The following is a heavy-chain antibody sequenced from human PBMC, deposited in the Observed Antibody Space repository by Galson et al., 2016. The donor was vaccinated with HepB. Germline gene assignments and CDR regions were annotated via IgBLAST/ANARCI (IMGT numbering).Heavy chain of an antibody. V-gene: IGHV3-23*01. CDR1: GFTFSSYA. Sequence: SLRLSCAASGFTFSSYAMTWVRQPPGKGLEWVSGISASGGRTYYTDSVKGQFTISRDNSKNTLYLQMNSLRAEDTAEYYCAKHYDLWSDHEPFDYWGQGTPVTVSS. D-gene: IGHD3-3*01. CDR3: AKHYDLWSDHEPFDY. CDR2: ISASGGRT. J-gene: IGHJ4*02.